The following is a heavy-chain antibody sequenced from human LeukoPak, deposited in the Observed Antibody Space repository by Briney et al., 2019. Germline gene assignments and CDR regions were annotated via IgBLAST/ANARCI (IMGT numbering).Heavy chain of an antibody. CDR2: IYYSGST. J-gene: IGHJ6*02. CDR1: GFTFSSYW. CDR3: ARSDPPLRYFDWLLPMDV. Sequence: GSLRLSCAASGFTFSSYWMSWVRQAPGKGLEWIGYIYYSGSTNYNPSLKSRVTISVDTSKNQFSLKLSSVTAADTAVYYCARSDPPLRYFDWLLPMDVWGQGTTVTVSS. D-gene: IGHD3-9*01. V-gene: IGHV4-59*01.